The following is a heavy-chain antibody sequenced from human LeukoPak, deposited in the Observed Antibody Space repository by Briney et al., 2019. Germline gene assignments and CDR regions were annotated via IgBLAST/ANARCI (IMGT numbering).Heavy chain of an antibody. D-gene: IGHD3-16*01. V-gene: IGHV3-30*04. J-gene: IGHJ4*02. CDR3: ARDMITFGGVVDY. CDR2: ISYDGSNK. CDR1: GFTFSSYA. Sequence: GGSLRLSCVASGFTFSSYAMHWVRQAPGKGLEWVAVISYDGSNKYYADSVKGRFTISRDNSKNTLYLQMNSLRAEDTAVYYCARDMITFGGVVDYWGQGSLVTVSS.